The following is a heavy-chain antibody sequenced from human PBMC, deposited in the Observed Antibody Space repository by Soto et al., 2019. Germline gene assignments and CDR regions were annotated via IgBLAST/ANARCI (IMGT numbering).Heavy chain of an antibody. J-gene: IGHJ4*02. D-gene: IGHD2-15*01. V-gene: IGHV3-15*07. CDR2: IKSKTDGGTT. CDR1: GFTFSNAW. Sequence: EVQLVESGGGLVKPGGSLRLSCAASGFTFSNAWMNWVRQAPGKGLEWVGRIKSKTDGGTTDYAAPVKGRFTISRDDSKNTLYLQMNSLKTEDTAVYYCTTDFVLAIECSGGSCYRRFDYWGQGTLVTVSS. CDR3: TTDFVLAIECSGGSCYRRFDY.